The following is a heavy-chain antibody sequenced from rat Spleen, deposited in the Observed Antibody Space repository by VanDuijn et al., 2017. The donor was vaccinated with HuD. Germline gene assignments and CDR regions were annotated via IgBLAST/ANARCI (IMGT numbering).Heavy chain of an antibody. Sequence: EVQLVESGGGLVQPGRSLKLSCAASGFTFSSFPMAWVRQAPKKGLEWVASITYEGSTTYYGDSVKGRFTISRDNGKTTLYLEMDSLRSEDMATYYCVRQGYLRDWYFDFWGPGTMVTVSS. D-gene: IGHD2-5*01. CDR2: ITYEGSTT. J-gene: IGHJ1*01. CDR1: GFTFSSFP. CDR3: VRQGYLRDWYFDF. V-gene: IGHV5-22*01.